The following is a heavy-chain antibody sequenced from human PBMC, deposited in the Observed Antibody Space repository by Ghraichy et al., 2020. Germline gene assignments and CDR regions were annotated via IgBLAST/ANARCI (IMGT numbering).Heavy chain of an antibody. V-gene: IGHV4-59*01. J-gene: IGHJ4*02. Sequence: SETLSLTCTVSGGSISSYYWSWIRQPPGKGLEWIGYIYYSGSTNYNPSLKSRVTISVDTSKNQFSLKLSSVTAADTAVYYCARALSKNSGSSNWGQGTLVTVSS. CDR1: GGSISSYY. CDR2: IYYSGST. D-gene: IGHD1-26*01. CDR3: ARALSKNSGSSN.